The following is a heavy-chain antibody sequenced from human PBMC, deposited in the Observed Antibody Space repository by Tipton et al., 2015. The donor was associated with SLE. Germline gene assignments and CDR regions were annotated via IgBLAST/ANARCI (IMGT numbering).Heavy chain of an antibody. CDR2: IYTSGST. D-gene: IGHD6-25*01. Sequence: TLSLTCTVSGGSISSGSYYWSWIRQPAGKGLEWIGYIYTSGSTNYNPSLKSRVTISVDTSKNQFSLKLSSVTAADTAVYYCARDQRFMDAFDIWGQGTMVTVSS. J-gene: IGHJ3*02. V-gene: IGHV4-61*09. CDR1: GGSISSGSYY. CDR3: ARDQRFMDAFDI.